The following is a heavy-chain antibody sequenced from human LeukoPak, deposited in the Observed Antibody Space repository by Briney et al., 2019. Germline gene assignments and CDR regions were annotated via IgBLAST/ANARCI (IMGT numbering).Heavy chain of an antibody. CDR3: ATDSLRNDAFDI. CDR1: GYTLTELS. CDR2: FDPEDGET. J-gene: IGHJ3*02. Sequence: ASVKVSCKVSGYTLTELSMHWVRQAPGKGLEWMGGFDPEDGETIYAQKFQGRLTMTEDTSTDTAYMDLSSLRSEDTAVYYCATDSLRNDAFDIWGQGTMVTVSS. V-gene: IGHV1-24*01. D-gene: IGHD4-17*01.